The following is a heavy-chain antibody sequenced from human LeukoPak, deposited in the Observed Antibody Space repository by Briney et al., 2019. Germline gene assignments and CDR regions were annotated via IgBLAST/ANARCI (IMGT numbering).Heavy chain of an antibody. D-gene: IGHD6-13*01. Sequence: GGSLRLSCAASGFTFSSYEMNWVRQAPGKGLEWASSISSSSSYIYYADSVKGRFTISRDNAKNSLYLQMNSLRAEDTAVYYCASLAAAGGFDYWGQGTLVTVSS. V-gene: IGHV3-21*01. CDR1: GFTFSSYE. CDR2: ISSSSSYI. CDR3: ASLAAAGGFDY. J-gene: IGHJ4*02.